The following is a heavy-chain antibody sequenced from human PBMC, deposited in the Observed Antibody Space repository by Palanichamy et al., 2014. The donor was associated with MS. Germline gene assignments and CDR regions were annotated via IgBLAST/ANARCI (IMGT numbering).Heavy chain of an antibody. CDR3: ARDSYYESRGYYFDH. CDR2: ISGSSNTM. CDR1: GFTFNAYT. Sequence: EVQLVESGGGLVQPGGSLRLSCAASGFTFNAYTMNWVRQIPGQGLEWLSNISGSSNTMDYVDSVKGRFTISRDNAKKSLYLQMKSLRAEDTAIYYCARDSYYESRGYYFDHWGQGILVTVSS. J-gene: IGHJ4*02. D-gene: IGHD3-22*01. V-gene: IGHV3-48*01.